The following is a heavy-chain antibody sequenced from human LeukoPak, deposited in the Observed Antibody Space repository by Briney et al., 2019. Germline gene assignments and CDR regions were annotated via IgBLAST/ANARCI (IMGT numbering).Heavy chain of an antibody. J-gene: IGHJ3*02. Sequence: GESLKISFKGSGYSFTTYWIGWVRQMPGKGLEWMGIIYPGDSDTRYSPSLQGQVTISADKSISTAYLQWTSLKASDTAMYYCARRVLSDAFDIWGQGTMVTVSS. CDR2: IYPGDSDT. D-gene: IGHD3-16*01. V-gene: IGHV5-51*01. CDR3: ARRVLSDAFDI. CDR1: GYSFTTYW.